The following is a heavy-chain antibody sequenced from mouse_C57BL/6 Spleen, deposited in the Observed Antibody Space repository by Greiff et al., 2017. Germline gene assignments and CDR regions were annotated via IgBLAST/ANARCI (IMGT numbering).Heavy chain of an antibody. V-gene: IGHV1-81*01. CDR2: IYPRSGNT. CDR1: GYTFTSYG. Sequence: QVHVKQSGAELARPGASVKLSCKASGYTFTSYGISWVKQRTGQGLEWIGEIYPRSGNTYHNEKFKGKATLTADKSSSTAYMELRSLTSEDSAVYFCARSGGGFAYWGQGTLVTVSA. CDR3: ARSGGGFAY. J-gene: IGHJ3*01. D-gene: IGHD3-2*02.